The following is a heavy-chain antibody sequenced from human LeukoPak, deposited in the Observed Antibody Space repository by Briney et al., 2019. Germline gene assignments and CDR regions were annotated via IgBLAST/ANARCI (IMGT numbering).Heavy chain of an antibody. CDR3: ARDKGYYYDNSGYSSIGWFGP. J-gene: IGHJ5*02. Sequence: GASVKVSCKASGGTFSSYAISWVRQAPGQGLEWMGGIIPIFGTANYAQKFQGRVTITADKSTSTAYMELSSLRSEDTALYYCARDKGYYYDNSGYSSIGWFGPWGQGTLVTVSS. CDR2: IIPIFGTA. D-gene: IGHD3-22*01. CDR1: GGTFSSYA. V-gene: IGHV1-69*06.